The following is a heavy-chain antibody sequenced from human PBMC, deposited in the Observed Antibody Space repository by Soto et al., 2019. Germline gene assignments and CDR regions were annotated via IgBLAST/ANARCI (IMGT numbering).Heavy chain of an antibody. Sequence: EVQLLESGGGLEQPGGSLRLSCVASGFTFNTYAMSWVRQAPGKGLEWVSAISGSGGSTYHADSVRGRFTISRDNSKNTLYLQMNSLRAEDTAVYYCAKGYCSGGNCGFDYWGQGTLVTVSS. D-gene: IGHD2-15*01. CDR1: GFTFNTYA. CDR2: ISGSGGST. V-gene: IGHV3-23*01. J-gene: IGHJ4*02. CDR3: AKGYCSGGNCGFDY.